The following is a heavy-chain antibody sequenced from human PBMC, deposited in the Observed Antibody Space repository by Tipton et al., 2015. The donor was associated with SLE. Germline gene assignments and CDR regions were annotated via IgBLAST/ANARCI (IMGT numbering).Heavy chain of an antibody. D-gene: IGHD5-18*01. V-gene: IGHV3-23*01. CDR1: GFTFSSYA. J-gene: IGHJ4*02. CDR2: INYSGGGT. Sequence: SLRLSCAASGFTFSSYAMSWVRQAPGKGLEWVSSINYSGGGTYYADAVKGRFTISRDNSMSTLFLQVISLRAEDTAIYYCAKGRYSYDYGFVYWGQGALVTGSS. CDR3: AKGRYSYDYGFVY.